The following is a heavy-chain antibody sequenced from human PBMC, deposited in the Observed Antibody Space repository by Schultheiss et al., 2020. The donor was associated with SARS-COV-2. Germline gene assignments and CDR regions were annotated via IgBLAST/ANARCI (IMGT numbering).Heavy chain of an antibody. CDR3: AQQSIAARLNYYYYGMDV. V-gene: IGHV4-34*01. CDR1: GYSISSGYY. J-gene: IGHJ6*02. CDR2: INHSGST. D-gene: IGHD6-6*01. Sequence: SETLSLTCAVSGYSISSGYYWSWIRQPPGKGLEWIGEINHSGSTNYNPSLKSRVTISVDTSKNQFSLKLSSVTAADTAVYYCAQQSIAARLNYYYYGMDVWGQGTTVTVSS.